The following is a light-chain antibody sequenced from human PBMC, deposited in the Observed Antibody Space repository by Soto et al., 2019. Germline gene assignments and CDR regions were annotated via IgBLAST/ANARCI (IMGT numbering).Light chain of an antibody. Sequence: QSALTQPASVSGSPGQSITIPCTGTSSEVGGYNFVSWYQQYPGKAPKLMIYDVTNRPSGVSNRFSASKSGNTASLTISGLQAEDEANYYCSSYTSSSTLVVFGGGTKLTVL. CDR1: SSEVGGYNF. J-gene: IGLJ2*01. CDR3: SSYTSSSTLVV. CDR2: DVT. V-gene: IGLV2-14*01.